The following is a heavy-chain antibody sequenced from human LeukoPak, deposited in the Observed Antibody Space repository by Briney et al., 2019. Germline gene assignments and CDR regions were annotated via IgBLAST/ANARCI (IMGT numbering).Heavy chain of an antibody. CDR2: INHSGST. V-gene: IGHV4-34*01. D-gene: IGHD3-10*01. J-gene: IGHJ4*02. CDR3: ARQSRRFYGSGDKYYFDY. CDR1: GGSFSGYY. Sequence: SETLSLTCAVYGGSFSGYYWSWIRQPPGKGLEWIGEINHSGSTNHNPSLKSRVTISVDTSKNQFSLKLSSVTAADTAVYYCARQSRRFYGSGDKYYFDYWGQGTLVTVSS.